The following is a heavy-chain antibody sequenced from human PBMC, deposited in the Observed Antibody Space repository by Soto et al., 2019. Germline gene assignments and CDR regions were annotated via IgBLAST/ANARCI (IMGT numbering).Heavy chain of an antibody. V-gene: IGHV1-18*01. CDR1: GYTFTSYG. J-gene: IGHJ4*02. CDR3: ARIPPYDYVWGGHNPVGYFDY. CDR2: ISAYNGNT. D-gene: IGHD3-16*01. Sequence: ASVKVSCKASGYTFTSYGISWVRQAPGQGLEWMGWISAYNGNTNYAQKLQGRVTMTTDTSTSTAYMELRSLRSDDTAVYYCARIPPYDYVWGGHNPVGYFDYWGQGTLVTVSS.